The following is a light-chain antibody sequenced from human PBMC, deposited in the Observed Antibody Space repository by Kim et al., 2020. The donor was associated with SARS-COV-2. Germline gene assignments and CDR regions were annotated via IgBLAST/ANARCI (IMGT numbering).Light chain of an antibody. Sequence: ALGRTVRITCQGDSLRRYYANWYQQKPGQAPVLVTSDDNNRPSGIADRFSGSSSGNTASLTITGAQAEDEADYYCNSRDTSGNQWVFGGGTKVTVL. V-gene: IGLV3-19*01. CDR2: DDN. J-gene: IGLJ3*02. CDR1: SLRRYY. CDR3: NSRDTSGNQWV.